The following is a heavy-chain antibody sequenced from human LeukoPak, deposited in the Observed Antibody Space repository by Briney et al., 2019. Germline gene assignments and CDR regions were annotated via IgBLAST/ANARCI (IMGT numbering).Heavy chain of an antibody. Sequence: SETLSLTCTVSGGAISGDYWSWILQPPGKGLEWIWYIYNSVSTTYNPSPNSRVTISVATYKKKFSLKLSSVTTAATAVYYCERERGEAAAMGWFDHWGQGTLVTVSS. J-gene: IGHJ5*02. D-gene: IGHD6-13*01. CDR2: IYNSVST. CDR1: GGAISGDY. V-gene: IGHV4-59*01. CDR3: ERERGEAAAMGWFDH.